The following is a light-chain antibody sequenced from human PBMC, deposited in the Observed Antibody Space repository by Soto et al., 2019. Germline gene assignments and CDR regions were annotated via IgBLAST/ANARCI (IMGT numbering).Light chain of an antibody. J-gene: IGLJ1*01. CDR3: QSYDSSLSGSRV. V-gene: IGLV1-40*01. CDR2: GNS. Sequence: QSVLTQPPSVSGAPGQGVTISCTGSSSNIGAGSDIHWYQQLPGTAPKLLIYGNSNRPSGVPDRFSGSKSGTSASLAITGLQAEDEADYYCQSYDSSLSGSRVFGTGTKVTVL. CDR1: SSNIGAGSD.